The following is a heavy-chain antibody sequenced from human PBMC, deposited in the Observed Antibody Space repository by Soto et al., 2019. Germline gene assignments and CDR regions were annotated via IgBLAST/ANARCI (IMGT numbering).Heavy chain of an antibody. D-gene: IGHD2-2*01. CDR2: ISSSSSYI. CDR3: ARDLQDIVVVPAAIP. Sequence: EAQLVESGGSLVKPGGSLRLSCAASGFTFSSYSMNWVRQAPGKGLEWVSSISSSSSYIYYADSVKGRFTISRDNAKNSLYLQMNSLRAEDTAVYYCARDLQDIVVVPAAIPWGQGTLVTVSS. J-gene: IGHJ5*02. CDR1: GFTFSSYS. V-gene: IGHV3-21*01.